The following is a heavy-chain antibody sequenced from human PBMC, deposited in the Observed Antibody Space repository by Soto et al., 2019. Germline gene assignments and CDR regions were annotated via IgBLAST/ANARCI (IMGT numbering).Heavy chain of an antibody. CDR3: ASGVYFGGAFDI. CDR1: GLSFSSYG. J-gene: IGHJ3*02. V-gene: IGHV3-30*03. Sequence: GGSLRLSCADSGLSFSSYGMHWVRQAPGEGLEWVAAISYDGSNKNYLASVEGRFTISRDNSKNTLYLQMNSLRAEDTAVYYCASGVYFGGAFDIWGQGTTVTVSS. CDR2: ISYDGSNK. D-gene: IGHD3-16*01.